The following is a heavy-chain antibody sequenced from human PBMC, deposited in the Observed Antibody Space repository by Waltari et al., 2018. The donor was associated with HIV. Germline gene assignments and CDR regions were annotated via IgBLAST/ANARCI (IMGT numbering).Heavy chain of an antibody. CDR1: GYTFTGYD. V-gene: IGHV1-2*02. CDR3: ARDICNGGSCYSYYFDY. Sequence: QVQLVQSGAEVKKPGASVKISCKASGYTFTGYDMHWVRQAPGQGLEWMGWIKPDNGGTKYAQKFQGRVTMTRDTSISTAYMELSRLRSDDTAVYYCARDICNGGSCYSYYFDYWGQGTLVTVSS. D-gene: IGHD2-15*01. CDR2: IKPDNGGT. J-gene: IGHJ4*02.